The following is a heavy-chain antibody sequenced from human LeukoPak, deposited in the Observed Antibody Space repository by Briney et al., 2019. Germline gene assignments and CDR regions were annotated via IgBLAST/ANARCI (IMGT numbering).Heavy chain of an antibody. CDR2: INHSGST. J-gene: IGHJ4*02. CDR3: ARDRYSGYEK. Sequence: SETLSLTCAVYGGSFSGYYWSWMRQPPGKGLEWIGEINHSGSTNYNPSLKSRVTISVDTSKNQFSLKLSSVTAADTAVYYCARDRYSGYEKWGQGTLVTVSS. D-gene: IGHD5-12*01. V-gene: IGHV4-34*01. CDR1: GGSFSGYY.